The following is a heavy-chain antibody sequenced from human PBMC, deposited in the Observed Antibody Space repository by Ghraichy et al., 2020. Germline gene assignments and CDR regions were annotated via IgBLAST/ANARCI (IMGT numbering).Heavy chain of an antibody. CDR2: ITTYSGNT. V-gene: IGHV1-18*04. CDR3: ARGINWFDP. CDR1: GYTFISYG. J-gene: IGHJ5*02. Sequence: ALVKVSCKASGYTFISYGISWVRQAPGQGLEWMGWITTYSGNTHYAQNLQGRVTMTTDTSTSTAYMELRSLRSDDTAVYYCARGINWFDPWGQGTLVTVSS.